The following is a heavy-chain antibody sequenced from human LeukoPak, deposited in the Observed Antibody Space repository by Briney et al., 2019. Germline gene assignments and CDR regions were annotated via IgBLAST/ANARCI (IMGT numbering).Heavy chain of an antibody. Sequence: GGSLRLSCAASGFTFDDYAMHWVRQAPGKGPEWVSGISWNSGSIGYADSVKGRFTISRDNAKNSLYLQMNSLRAEDTALYYCAKELIIGRDYWGQGTLVTVSS. J-gene: IGHJ4*02. D-gene: IGHD3-16*01. CDR1: GFTFDDYA. V-gene: IGHV3-9*01. CDR3: AKELIIGRDY. CDR2: ISWNSGSI.